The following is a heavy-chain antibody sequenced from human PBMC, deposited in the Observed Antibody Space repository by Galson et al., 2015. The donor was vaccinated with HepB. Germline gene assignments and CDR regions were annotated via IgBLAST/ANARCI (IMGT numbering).Heavy chain of an antibody. CDR1: GYTFTSYY. CDR2: INPSGGST. J-gene: IGHJ5*02. Sequence: SVKVSCKASGYTFTSYYMHWVRHAPGQGLEWMGIINPSGGSTSYAQKFQGRVTMTRDTSTSTVYMELSSLRSEDTAVYYCARAREYYDILTGTGTTGDWFDPWGQGTLVTVSS. CDR3: ARAREYYDILTGTGTTGDWFDP. D-gene: IGHD3-9*01. V-gene: IGHV1-46*01.